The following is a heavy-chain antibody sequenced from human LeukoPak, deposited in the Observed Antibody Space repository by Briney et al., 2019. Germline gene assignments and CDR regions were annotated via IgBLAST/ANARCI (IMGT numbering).Heavy chain of an antibody. CDR3: ARHPPPAATEDY. V-gene: IGHV4-31*03. J-gene: IGHJ4*02. D-gene: IGHD2-2*01. CDR1: GGSISSGGYY. CDR2: IYYSGST. Sequence: SETLSLTCTVSGGSISSGGYYWSWIRQHPGKGLEWIGYIYYSGSTYYNPSLKSRVTISVDTSKNQFSLKLSSVTAADTAVYYCARHPPPAATEDYWGQGTLVTVSS.